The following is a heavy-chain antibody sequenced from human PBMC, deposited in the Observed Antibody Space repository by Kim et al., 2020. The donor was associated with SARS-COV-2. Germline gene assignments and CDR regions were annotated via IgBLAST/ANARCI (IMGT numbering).Heavy chain of an antibody. D-gene: IGHD2-15*01. CDR1: GYTFTGYY. V-gene: IGHV1-2*05. J-gene: IGHJ6*02. Sequence: ASVKVSCKASGYTFTGYYMHWVRQAPGQGLEWMGRINPNSGGTNYAQKFQGRVTMTRDTSISTAYMELSRLRSDDTVVYYCARELGYCSGGSCYYYGMDVWGQGTTVTVSS. CDR3: ARELGYCSGGSCYYYGMDV. CDR2: INPNSGGT.